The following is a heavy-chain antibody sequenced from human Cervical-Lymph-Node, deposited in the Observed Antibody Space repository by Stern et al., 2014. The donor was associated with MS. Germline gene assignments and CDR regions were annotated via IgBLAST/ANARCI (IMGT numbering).Heavy chain of an antibody. V-gene: IGHV3-9*01. CDR2: ITWNRGDQ. D-gene: IGHD2-2*01. Sequence: EVQLVESGGGLVQPGRSLRLSCAASGFTFDDYAMHWVRQVPGKGLEWVSGITWNRGDQVYADSVKGRFIISRDNAKNSLYLQMNSLRAEDTALYYCAKGFFGVPSAAKYFHHWGQGTLVTVSS. CDR1: GFTFDDYA. J-gene: IGHJ1*01. CDR3: AKGFFGVPSAAKYFHH.